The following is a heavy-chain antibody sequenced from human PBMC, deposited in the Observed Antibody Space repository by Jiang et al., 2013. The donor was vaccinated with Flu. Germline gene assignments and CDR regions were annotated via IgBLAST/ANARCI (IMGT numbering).Heavy chain of an antibody. CDR3: ARLSGGTLDY. CDR2: IDPSDSYT. Sequence: SLRISCKSSGYNFTNYWISWVRQMPGRGLEWMGRIDPSDSYTNYSPSFQGLVTISADKSITTAYLQWSTLKASDTAVYYCARLSGGTLDYWGQGTLVTVSS. V-gene: IGHV5-10-1*01. D-gene: IGHD1-14*01. CDR1: GYNFTNYW. J-gene: IGHJ4*02.